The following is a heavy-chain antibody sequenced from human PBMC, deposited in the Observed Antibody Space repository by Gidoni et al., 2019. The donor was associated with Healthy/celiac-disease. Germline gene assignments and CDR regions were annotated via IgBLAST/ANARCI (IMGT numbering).Heavy chain of an antibody. CDR2: INAGNGNT. V-gene: IGHV1-3*01. J-gene: IGHJ4*02. D-gene: IGHD3-22*01. CDR3: ARDADSSGYYPDY. Sequence: QVQLVQSGAEVKKPGASGKGSCKASGNTFTSYAMHWVRQAPGQRLEWMGWINAGNGNTKYSQKFQGRVTITRDTSASTAYMELSSLRSEDTAVYYCARDADSSGYYPDYWGQGTLVTVSS. CDR1: GNTFTSYA.